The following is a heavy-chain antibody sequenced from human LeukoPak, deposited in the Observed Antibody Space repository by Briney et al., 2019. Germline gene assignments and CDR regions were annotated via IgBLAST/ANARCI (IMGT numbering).Heavy chain of an antibody. CDR2: IYYSGST. CDR3: ASYYGSGVYLDH. D-gene: IGHD3-10*01. V-gene: IGHV4-30-4*01. J-gene: IGHJ4*02. Sequence: SETLSLTCSVSGGSISRGDYYWSWIRQPPGKGLEWIGYIYYSGSTYYTPSLKSRVIISVDTSKNQYSLKLSSVTAADTAVYYCASYYGSGVYLDHWGQGTLVTVSS. CDR1: GGSISRGDYY.